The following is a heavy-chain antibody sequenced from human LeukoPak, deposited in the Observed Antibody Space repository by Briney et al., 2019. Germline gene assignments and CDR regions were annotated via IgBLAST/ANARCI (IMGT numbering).Heavy chain of an antibody. Sequence: GGSLRLSCAASGFTFSNFWMHWLRQVPGKGLVWVSRISGDGSSTAYADPVKGRLTISRDNAKDTLFLQMNSLRAEETAVYYCVRGGLYCTNGICFRAAFDYWGQGALVTVSS. CDR3: VRGGLYCTNGICFRAAFDY. CDR2: ISGDGSST. CDR1: GFTFSNFW. V-gene: IGHV3-74*01. D-gene: IGHD2-8*01. J-gene: IGHJ4*02.